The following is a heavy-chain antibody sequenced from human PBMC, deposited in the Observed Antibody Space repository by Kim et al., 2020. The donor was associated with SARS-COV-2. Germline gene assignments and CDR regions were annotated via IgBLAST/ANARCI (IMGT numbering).Heavy chain of an antibody. D-gene: IGHD4-4*01. V-gene: IGHV3-30-3*01. CDR1: GFTFSSYA. J-gene: IGHJ6*03. Sequence: GGSLRLSCAASGFTFSSYAMHWVRQAPGKGLEWVAVISYDGSNKYYADSVKGRFTISRDNSKNTLYLQMNSLRAEDTAVYYCARDVTTKWPGYMDVWGKGTTVTVSS. CDR3: ARDVTTKWPGYMDV. CDR2: ISYDGSNK.